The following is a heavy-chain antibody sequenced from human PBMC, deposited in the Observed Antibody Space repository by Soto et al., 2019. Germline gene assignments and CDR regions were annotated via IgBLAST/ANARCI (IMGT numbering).Heavy chain of an antibody. CDR2: INPSGGST. D-gene: IGHD2-15*01. Sequence: EASVKVSCKASGYTFTSYYMHWVRQAPGQGLEWMGIINPSGGSTSYAQKFQGRVTMTRDTSTSTVYMELSSLRSEDTAVYYCARDRDCSGGSCYHSSYWFDPWGQGTLVTVSS. J-gene: IGHJ5*02. V-gene: IGHV1-46*01. CDR1: GYTFTSYY. CDR3: ARDRDCSGGSCYHSSYWFDP.